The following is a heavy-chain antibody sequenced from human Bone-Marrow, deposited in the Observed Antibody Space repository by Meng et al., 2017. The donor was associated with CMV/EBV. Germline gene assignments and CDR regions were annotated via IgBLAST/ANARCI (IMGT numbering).Heavy chain of an antibody. CDR2: INAGGGST. Sequence: ASVKVSCKTSGYSFASYYVHWVRQAPGQGLEWMGIINAGGGSTAYPHNFQGRVTITRDTSTSTVYMELSSLRSEDTAVYYCASRGDFWSGYYFGWGQGTLVTVSS. CDR1: GYSFASYY. J-gene: IGHJ4*02. D-gene: IGHD3-3*01. V-gene: IGHV1-46*01. CDR3: ASRGDFWSGYYFG.